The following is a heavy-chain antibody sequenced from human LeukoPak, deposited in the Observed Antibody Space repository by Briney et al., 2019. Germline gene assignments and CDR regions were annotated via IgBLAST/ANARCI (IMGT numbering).Heavy chain of an antibody. CDR2: IHHSGVS. D-gene: IGHD2-2*01. Sequence: PSETLSLTCSVSGGSFSGYYWNWFRQAPGQGLEWIGYIHHSGVSASNPSLKSRVTMSADRSKKEFSLSLTSVTAADAAVYYCAREYCTSSRCYKEGFDYWDQGTLVIVSS. CDR1: GGSFSGYY. J-gene: IGHJ4*02. V-gene: IGHV4-59*12. CDR3: AREYCTSSRCYKEGFDY.